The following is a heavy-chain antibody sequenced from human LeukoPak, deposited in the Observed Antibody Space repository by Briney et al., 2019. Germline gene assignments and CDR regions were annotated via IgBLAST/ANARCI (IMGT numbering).Heavy chain of an antibody. V-gene: IGHV3-53*01. CDR1: GLTVNSNY. CDR2: IYSGGTP. CDR3: ARALLVRNGYNYSPNYFDY. Sequence: GGSLRLSCAASGLTVNSNYMNWVRQARGKGLQWVSVIYSGGTPYYADSVKGRFTISRDNSKNTLYLQMNSLRAEDTAVYYCARALLVRNGYNYSPNYFDYWGQGTLVTVSS. D-gene: IGHD5-24*01. J-gene: IGHJ4*02.